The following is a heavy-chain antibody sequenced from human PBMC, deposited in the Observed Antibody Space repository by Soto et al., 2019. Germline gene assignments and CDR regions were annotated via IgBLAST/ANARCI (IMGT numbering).Heavy chain of an antibody. CDR1: GGSMRGYF. CDR2: IYYTGRT. V-gene: IGHV4-59*01. CDR3: ARDPGYSSSPANWFDP. J-gene: IGHJ5*02. Sequence: SETLSLTCTVSGGSMRGYFWTWIRQPPRKGLEWIGYIYYTGRTNYNPSLKSRLTISVDTSNNQFSLRLDSVTAADTAVYYCARDPGYSSSPANWFDPWGQGTLVTVSS. D-gene: IGHD5-18*01.